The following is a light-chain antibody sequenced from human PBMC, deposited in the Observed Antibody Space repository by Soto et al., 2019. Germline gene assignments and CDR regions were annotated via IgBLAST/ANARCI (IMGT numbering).Light chain of an antibody. CDR2: WAS. CDR3: QQYYNTPFLVT. J-gene: IGKJ3*01. CDR1: QSVLYNSNNKNY. V-gene: IGKV4-1*01. Sequence: DIVMTQSPDSLSVSLGERATINCKSSQSVLYNSNNKNYLSWYQQRPGQPPRLLIYWASTRESGVPDRFSGSGSGTDFTLTISSLQAEDVAIYYCQQYYNTPFLVTFGPGTRVDIK.